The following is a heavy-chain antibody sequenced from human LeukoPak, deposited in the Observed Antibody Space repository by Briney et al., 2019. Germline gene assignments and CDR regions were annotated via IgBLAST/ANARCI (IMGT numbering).Heavy chain of an antibody. CDR3: AKDTYGGSQGYFDY. V-gene: IGHV3-7*01. J-gene: IGHJ4*02. Sequence: GGSLRLSCAASGFTFSSYWMSWVRQAPGKGLEWVANIKQDGSEKYYVDSVKGRFTISRDNAKNSLYLQMNSLRAEDTAVYYCAKDTYGGSQGYFDYWGQGTLVTVSS. CDR2: IKQDGSEK. D-gene: IGHD4/OR15-4a*01. CDR1: GFTFSSYW.